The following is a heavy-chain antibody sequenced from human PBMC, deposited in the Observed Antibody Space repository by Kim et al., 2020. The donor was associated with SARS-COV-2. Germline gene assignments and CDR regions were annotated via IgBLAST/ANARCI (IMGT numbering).Heavy chain of an antibody. D-gene: IGHD6-6*01. CDR3: ARRGRPYYSSFNFDY. CDR2: IYHSGRT. J-gene: IGHJ4*02. Sequence: SETLSLTCTVSGGSISSSSYYWGWIRQPPGKGLEWIGSIYHSGRTSYNPSLKSRVTISVDTSKNQFSLKLSSVTAADTAVYYCARRGRPYYSSFNFDYWGQGTLVTVSS. CDR1: GGSISSSSYY. V-gene: IGHV4-39*01.